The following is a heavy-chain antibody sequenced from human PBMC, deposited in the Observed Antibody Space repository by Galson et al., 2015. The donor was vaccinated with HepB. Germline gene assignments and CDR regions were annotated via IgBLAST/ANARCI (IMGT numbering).Heavy chain of an antibody. D-gene: IGHD3-16*01. Sequence: SLRLSCAASGFTFSSYSMNWVRQAPGKGLEWVSSISSSSSYIYYADSVKGRFTISRDNAKNSLYLQMNSLRAEDTAVYYCARFGSVPDSAQDYWGQGTLVTVSS. V-gene: IGHV3-21*01. J-gene: IGHJ4*02. CDR1: GFTFSSYS. CDR3: ARFGSVPDSAQDY. CDR2: ISSSSSYI.